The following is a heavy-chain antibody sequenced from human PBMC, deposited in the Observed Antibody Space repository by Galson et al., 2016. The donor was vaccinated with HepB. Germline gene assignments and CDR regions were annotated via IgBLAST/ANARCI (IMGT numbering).Heavy chain of an antibody. CDR3: ASDVNFAFDI. Sequence: SVKVSCKASGYTFPSKGISWVRQAPGQGLEWMGWISVNSGNTNYVQKLQGRVTMTTDTSTSTAYMELRSLTSDDTAVYFCASDVNFAFDIWGQGTMVTVSS. J-gene: IGHJ3*02. CDR1: GYTFPSKG. V-gene: IGHV1-18*01. D-gene: IGHD1-1*01. CDR2: ISVNSGNT.